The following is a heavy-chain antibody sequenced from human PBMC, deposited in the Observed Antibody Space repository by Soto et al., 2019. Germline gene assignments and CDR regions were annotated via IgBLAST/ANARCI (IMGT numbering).Heavy chain of an antibody. D-gene: IGHD3-16*01. CDR2: ISYDGSNK. CDR1: GFTFSSYC. V-gene: IGHV3-30*18. Sequence: QVQLVESGGGVVQPGRSLRLSCAASGFTFSSYCMHWVRQAPGKGLEWVAVISYDGSNKYYADSVKGRFTISRDNSKNTLYLQMNSLRAEDTAVYYCAKGGLGGSMDVWGQGTTVTVSS. CDR3: AKGGLGGSMDV. J-gene: IGHJ6*02.